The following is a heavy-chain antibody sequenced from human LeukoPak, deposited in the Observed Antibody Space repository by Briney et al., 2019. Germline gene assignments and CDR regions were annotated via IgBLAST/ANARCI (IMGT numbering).Heavy chain of an antibody. J-gene: IGHJ4*02. CDR3: ARAYGQLPFLDY. D-gene: IGHD1-7*01. CDR1: GYSISSGYY. CDR2: IYHSGST. Sequence: SGTLSLTCTVSGYSISSGYYWGWIRQPPGKGLEWIGSIYHSGSTYYNPSLKSRVTISVDTSKNQFSLKLSSVTAADTAVYYCARAYGQLPFLDYWGQGTLVTVSS. V-gene: IGHV4-38-2*02.